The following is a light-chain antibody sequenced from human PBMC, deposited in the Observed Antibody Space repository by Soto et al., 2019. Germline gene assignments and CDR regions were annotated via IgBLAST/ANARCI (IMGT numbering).Light chain of an antibody. CDR2: DAS. CDR1: QDIKNY. V-gene: IGKV1-33*01. CDR3: QHYDHLPPLS. J-gene: IGKJ4*01. Sequence: DIQMTQSPSSLSASVGNRVTITCQASQDIKNYLNWYQQKPGKAPNLLIYDASNLKTGVPSRFSGSGSGTHFTFTISSLQPEDIATYYCQHYDHLPPLSFGGGTKVEIK.